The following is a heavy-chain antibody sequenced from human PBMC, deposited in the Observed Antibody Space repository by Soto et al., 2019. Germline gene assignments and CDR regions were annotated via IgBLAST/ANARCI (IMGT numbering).Heavy chain of an antibody. V-gene: IGHV3-21*01. Sequence: EVQLVESGGGLVKPGGSLRLSCAASGFTFSTYSMNWVRQAPGKGLEWVSSISGGSRYIYYADSVKGRFTISRDNAKNSLYLQMSSLRAEDTAVYYCARGKVLLYWGQGTLVTVSS. CDR3: ARGKVLLY. J-gene: IGHJ4*02. D-gene: IGHD2-15*01. CDR1: GFTFSTYS. CDR2: ISGGSRYI.